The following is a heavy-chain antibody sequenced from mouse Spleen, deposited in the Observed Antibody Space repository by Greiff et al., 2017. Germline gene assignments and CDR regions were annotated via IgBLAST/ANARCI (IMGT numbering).Heavy chain of an antibody. V-gene: IGHV1-18*01. D-gene: IGHD2-1*01. CDR1: GYTFTDYN. J-gene: IGHJ4*01. CDR2: INPNNGGT. CDR3: ARSFGNYDFYAMDY. Sequence: EVQLQQSGPELVKPGASVKIPCKASGYTFTDYNMDWVKQSHGKSLEWIGDINPNNGGTIYNQKFKGKATLTVDKSSSTAYMELRSLTSEDTAVYYCARSFGNYDFYAMDYWGQGTSVTVSS.